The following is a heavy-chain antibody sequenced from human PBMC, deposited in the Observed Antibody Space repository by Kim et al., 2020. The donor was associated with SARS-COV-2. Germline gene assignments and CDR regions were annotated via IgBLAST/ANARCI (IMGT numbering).Heavy chain of an antibody. V-gene: IGHV3-23*01. Sequence: TNHAESLNGRFTISRDNSKNTLYLQMASLRVEDTAVYYCAKGRSDWFFDYWGQGALVTVSS. D-gene: IGHD3-9*01. CDR2: T. J-gene: IGHJ4*02. CDR3: AKGRSDWFFDY.